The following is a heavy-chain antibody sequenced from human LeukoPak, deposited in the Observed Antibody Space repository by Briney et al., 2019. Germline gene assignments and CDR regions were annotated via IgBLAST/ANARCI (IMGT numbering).Heavy chain of an antibody. D-gene: IGHD6-19*01. CDR1: GGSFSGYY. CDR3: ARAIVAGTSPFDY. CDR2: INHSGST. J-gene: IGHJ4*02. Sequence: SETLSLTCAVYGGSFSGYYWSWIRQPPAKGLEWIGEINHSGSTNYNPSLKSRVTISVDTSKNQFSLKLSSVTAADTAVYYCARAIVAGTSPFDYWGEGTLVTVSS. V-gene: IGHV4-34*01.